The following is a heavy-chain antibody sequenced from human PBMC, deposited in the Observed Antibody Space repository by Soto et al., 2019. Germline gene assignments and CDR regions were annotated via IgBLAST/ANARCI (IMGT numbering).Heavy chain of an antibody. CDR1: GGSISSSSYY. CDR3: VRLGPDVVRGFDP. J-gene: IGHJ5*02. V-gene: IGHV4-39*07. CDR2: IYYGGST. Sequence: SETLSLTCTVSGGSISSSSYYWGWIRQPPGKGLEWIGSIYYGGSTYYNPSLKSRVTISVDTSKNQFSLKVNSVTAADTAVYYCVRLGPDVVRGFDPWGQGALVTVSS.